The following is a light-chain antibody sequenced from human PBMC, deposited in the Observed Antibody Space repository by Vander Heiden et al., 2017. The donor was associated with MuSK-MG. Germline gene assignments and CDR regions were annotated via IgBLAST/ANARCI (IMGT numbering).Light chain of an antibody. CDR2: DAS. V-gene: IGKV3-11*01. CDR1: QSVSSY. CDR3: QQRSNWPPST. J-gene: IGKJ2*01. Sequence: EIVLTQSPATLSLSPGERASQSVSSYLAWYQQKPGQAPRLLIYDASNRATGIPARFSGSGSGTDLTLTISSLEPEDFAVYYCQQRSNWPPSTFGQGTKLGIQ.